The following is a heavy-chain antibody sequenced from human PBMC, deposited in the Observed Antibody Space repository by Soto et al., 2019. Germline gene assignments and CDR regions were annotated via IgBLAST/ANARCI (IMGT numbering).Heavy chain of an antibody. J-gene: IGHJ4*02. CDR2: ISTYNGNT. V-gene: IGHV1-18*01. Sequence: QVQLVQSGAEVKKPGASVKVSCKTSGYTFSKYGITWIRQAPGQGLEYMGWISTYNGNTDYAQKLQGRVTMTTDTSTNTAYMELRSLGSDDTAVFYCATDGVVTASPFDYWGQGTLVTVSS. CDR1: GYTFSKYG. CDR3: ATDGVVTASPFDY. D-gene: IGHD2-21*02.